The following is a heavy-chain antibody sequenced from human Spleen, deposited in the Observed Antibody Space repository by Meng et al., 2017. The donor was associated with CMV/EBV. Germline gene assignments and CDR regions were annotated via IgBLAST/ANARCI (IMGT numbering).Heavy chain of an antibody. CDR2: INPSGGST. Sequence: ASVKVSCKASGYTFTSYYMHWVRQAPGQGLEWMGIINPSGGSTSYAQKFQGRVTMTRDTSTSTVYMELSSLRSEDTAVYYCARQWGAEPAASWGMDVWGQGTTVTVSS. J-gene: IGHJ6*02. CDR1: GYTFTSYY. V-gene: IGHV1-46*01. D-gene: IGHD2-2*01. CDR3: ARQWGAEPAASWGMDV.